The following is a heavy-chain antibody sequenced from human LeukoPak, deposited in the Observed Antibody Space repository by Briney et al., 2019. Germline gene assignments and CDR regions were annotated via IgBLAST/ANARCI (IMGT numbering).Heavy chain of an antibody. Sequence: GGSLRLSCAASGFTLRVNYMTWVRQAPGKGLEWVSVIYANGSTYYPDSVKGRFTISRDNSKSSLYLQMNSLRAEDTAVYYCARDRGRIAAAGDYYYYYGMDVWGQGTTVTVSS. D-gene: IGHD6-13*01. CDR1: GFTLRVNY. CDR3: ARDRGRIAAAGDYYYYYGMDV. V-gene: IGHV3-53*01. J-gene: IGHJ6*02. CDR2: IYANGST.